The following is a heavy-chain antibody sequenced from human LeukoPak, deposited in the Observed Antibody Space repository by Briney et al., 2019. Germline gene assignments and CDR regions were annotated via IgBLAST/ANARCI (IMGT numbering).Heavy chain of an antibody. CDR1: GYTFTSYG. CDR2: ISAYNGNT. D-gene: IGHD6-13*01. J-gene: IGHJ4*02. V-gene: IGHV1-18*01. CDR3: ARADRVSSSWSPTSDY. Sequence: ASVKVSCKASGYTFTSYGISWVRQAPGQGLEWMGWISAYNGNTNYAQKLQGRVTMTTDTSTSTAYIELRSLRSDDTAVYYCARADRVSSSWSPTSDYWGQGTLVTVSS.